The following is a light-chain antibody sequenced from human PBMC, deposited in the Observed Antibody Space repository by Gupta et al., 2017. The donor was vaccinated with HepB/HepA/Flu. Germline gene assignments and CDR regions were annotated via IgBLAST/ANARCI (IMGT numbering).Light chain of an antibody. V-gene: IGLV2-14*03. J-gene: IGLJ3*02. Sequence: QSALTQPASVSGSPGQSISISCTGTSSDVGDYYYVSWFQHHPGKAPKLLIYDVSNRPSGVSNRFSGSKSGNTASLTISGLQSEDEADYFCSSYTSTSTLKWVFGGGTKLTVL. CDR2: DVS. CDR3: SSYTSTSTLKWV. CDR1: SSDVGDYYY.